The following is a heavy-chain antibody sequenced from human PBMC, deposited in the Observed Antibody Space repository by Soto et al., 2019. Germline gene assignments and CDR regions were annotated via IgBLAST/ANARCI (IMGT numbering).Heavy chain of an antibody. CDR3: ARDVVGYCSSTSCDDAFDI. CDR2: IWYDGSNK. V-gene: IGHV3-33*08. D-gene: IGHD2-2*01. J-gene: IGHJ3*02. Sequence: GWSLRLSCAASGFTFSSYGMHWVRQAPGKGLEWVAVIWYDGSNKYYADSVKGRFTISRDNSKNTLYLQMNSLRAEDTAVYYCARDVVGYCSSTSCDDAFDIWGQGTMVTVSS. CDR1: GFTFSSYG.